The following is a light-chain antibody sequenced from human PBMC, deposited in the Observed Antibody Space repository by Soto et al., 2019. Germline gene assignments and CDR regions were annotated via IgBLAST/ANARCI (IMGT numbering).Light chain of an antibody. J-gene: IGLJ1*01. V-gene: IGLV2-14*01. CDR3: SSYTSSSIDYV. CDR2: DVS. Sequence: QSALTQPASVSGSPGQSITISCTGTSSDVGGYNYVSWYQQHPGKAPKLMIYDVSNRPSGVSNRFSGSKSGNTASLTISGLPAEDEADYYCSSYTSSSIDYVFGTGTKLTVL. CDR1: SSDVGGYNY.